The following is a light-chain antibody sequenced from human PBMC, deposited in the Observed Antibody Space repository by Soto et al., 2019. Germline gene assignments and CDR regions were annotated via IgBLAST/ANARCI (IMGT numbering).Light chain of an antibody. Sequence: QSALTQPASVSGSPGQSITIACTGTSSDVGGYHYVSWYQQHPGKAPKLMIYEVSNRPSGVSNRFSGSKSGNTASLTISGLQAEDEADYLCSSYTSSSTLVFGGGTKLTAL. CDR3: SSYTSSSTLV. CDR1: SSDVGGYHY. J-gene: IGLJ3*02. V-gene: IGLV2-14*01. CDR2: EVS.